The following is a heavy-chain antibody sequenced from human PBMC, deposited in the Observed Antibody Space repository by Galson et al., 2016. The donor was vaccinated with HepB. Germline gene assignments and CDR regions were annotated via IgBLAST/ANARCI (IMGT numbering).Heavy chain of an antibody. CDR1: GFTFSSYG. CDR2: ISYDGCNK. Sequence: SLRLSCAASGFTFSSYGMHWVRQAPGKGLEWVAFISYDGCNKKYADSVKGRFTISRDNSKKTLYLQMNSLRAEDTAVYYCAKDGRIYCSSASCHDHFHYWGQGTLVTVSS. D-gene: IGHD2-2*01. CDR3: AKDGRIYCSSASCHDHFHY. J-gene: IGHJ4*02. V-gene: IGHV3-30*18.